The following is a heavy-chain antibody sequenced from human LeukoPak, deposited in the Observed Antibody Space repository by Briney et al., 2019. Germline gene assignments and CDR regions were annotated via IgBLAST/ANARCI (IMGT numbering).Heavy chain of an antibody. CDR1: GFTFSSYA. Sequence: GGSLRLSCAASGFTFSSYAMNWARQAPGKGLEWVSTISGSGGSTYYADSVKGRFTISRDNSKNTLYLQMNSLRAEDTAVYYCAKAKYSGSSPFDYWGQGTLVTVSS. D-gene: IGHD1-26*01. J-gene: IGHJ4*02. CDR3: AKAKYSGSSPFDY. V-gene: IGHV3-23*01. CDR2: ISGSGGST.